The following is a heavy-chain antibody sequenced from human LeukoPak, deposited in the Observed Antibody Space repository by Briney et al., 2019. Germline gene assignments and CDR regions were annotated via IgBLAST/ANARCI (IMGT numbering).Heavy chain of an antibody. Sequence: SVKVSCKASGGTFSSYAISWVRQAPGQGLEWMGGIIPIFGTANYAQKFQGRVTITADESTSTAYMELSSLRSEDTAVYYCARDLRTTQDLYYFDYWGQGTLVTVSS. V-gene: IGHV1-69*01. CDR2: IIPIFGTA. J-gene: IGHJ4*02. CDR1: GGTFSSYA. CDR3: ARDLRTTQDLYYFDY. D-gene: IGHD4-11*01.